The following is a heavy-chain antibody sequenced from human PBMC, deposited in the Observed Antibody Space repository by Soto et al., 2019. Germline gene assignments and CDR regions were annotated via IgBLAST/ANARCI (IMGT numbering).Heavy chain of an antibody. CDR1: GYTLTELS. CDR3: ATASGSYQRYYFDY. J-gene: IGHJ4*02. CDR2: FDPEDGET. V-gene: IGHV1-24*01. Sequence: ASVKVSCKVSGYTLTELSMHWVRQAPGKGLEWMGGFDPEDGETIYAQKFQGRVTMTEDTSTDTAYMELGSLRSEDTAVYYCATASGSYQRYYFDYWGQGTLVTVS. D-gene: IGHD1-26*01.